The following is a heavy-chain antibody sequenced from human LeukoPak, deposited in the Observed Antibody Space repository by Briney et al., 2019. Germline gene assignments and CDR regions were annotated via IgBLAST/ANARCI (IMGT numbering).Heavy chain of an antibody. CDR3: AKSTIVGATVDAFDI. V-gene: IGHV3-30*02. Sequence: GGSLRLSCAASGFTFSNYVMHWVRQGPGKGLEWVTFIRYDGSNKYYADSVKGRFTISRDNSKNTLYLQMNSLRSEDTAVYYCAKSTIVGATVDAFDIWGQGTIVTVSS. J-gene: IGHJ3*02. D-gene: IGHD1-26*01. CDR2: IRYDGSNK. CDR1: GFTFSNYV.